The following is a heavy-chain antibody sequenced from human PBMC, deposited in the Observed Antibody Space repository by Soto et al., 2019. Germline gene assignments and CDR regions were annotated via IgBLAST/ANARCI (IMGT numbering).Heavy chain of an antibody. J-gene: IGHJ3*01. Sequence: QMQLQESGPGLLKPSETLSLTCTVSGGSISENDYYWSWIRQPPGKGLEWIGTISHTGTAYYNPSLESRVAISVDTSENQFSLDLSSVTAADTAVYYCARLAYDSSVSNSYGDEAFDLWGQGTVVTVS. CDR3: ARLAYDSSVSNSYGDEAFDL. D-gene: IGHD3-22*01. V-gene: IGHV4-39*01. CDR2: ISHTGTA. CDR1: GGSISENDYY.